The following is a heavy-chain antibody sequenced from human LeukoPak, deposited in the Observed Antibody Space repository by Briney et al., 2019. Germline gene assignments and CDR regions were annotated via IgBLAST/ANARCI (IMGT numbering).Heavy chain of an antibody. J-gene: IGHJ4*02. V-gene: IGHV1-2*06. CDR2: INPNSGGT. Sequence: ASVKVSCKSSGYTFTGYYRHWVRQDPGQGLEWMGRINPNSGGTNYAQKFQGRVTMTRDTSISTAYMELSRLRSDDTAVYYCARVAITFGGVSGIPDYWGQGTLVTVSS. CDR3: ARVAITFGGVSGIPDY. D-gene: IGHD3-16*01. CDR1: GYTFTGYY.